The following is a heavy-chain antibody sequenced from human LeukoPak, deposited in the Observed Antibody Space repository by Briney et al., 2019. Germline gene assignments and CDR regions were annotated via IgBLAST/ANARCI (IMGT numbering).Heavy chain of an antibody. CDR2: INHSGST. D-gene: IGHD2-2*02. CDR3: ARGLTAAIFNY. CDR1: GGSFSGYY. J-gene: IGHJ4*02. Sequence: SETLSLTCAVYGGSFSGYYWSWIRQPPGKGLEWTGEINHSGSTNYNPSLKSRVTISVDTSKNQFSLKLSPVTAADTAVYYCARGLTAAIFNYWGQGTLVTVSS. V-gene: IGHV4-34*01.